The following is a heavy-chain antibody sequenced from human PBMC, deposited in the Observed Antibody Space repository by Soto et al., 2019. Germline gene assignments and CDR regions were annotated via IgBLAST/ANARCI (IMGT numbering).Heavy chain of an antibody. D-gene: IGHD1-7*01. CDR1: GFTFSSYW. Sequence: GGSLGLSCAASGFTFSSYWMHWVRQAPGKGLMWVSRIHNDGSTTRYADSVKGRFTISRDNAKNTLYLQMSSLRVEDTAVYYCARDNWNSYWGQGTLVTVSS. V-gene: IGHV3-74*01. J-gene: IGHJ4*01. CDR2: IHNDGSTT. CDR3: ARDNWNSY.